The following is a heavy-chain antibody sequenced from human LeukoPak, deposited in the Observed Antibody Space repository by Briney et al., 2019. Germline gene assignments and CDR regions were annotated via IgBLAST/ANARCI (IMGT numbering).Heavy chain of an antibody. CDR3: AKRIVGASSGYFDY. CDR1: GFTFSSYA. CDR2: ISGSGGST. J-gene: IGHJ4*02. V-gene: IGHV3-23*01. D-gene: IGHD1-26*01. Sequence: AGASLRLSCAASGFTFSSYAMSWVRQAPGKGLEWVSAISGSGGSTYYADSVKGRFTISRDNSKNTLYLQMNSLRAEDTAVYYCAKRIVGASSGYFDYWGQGTLVTVSS.